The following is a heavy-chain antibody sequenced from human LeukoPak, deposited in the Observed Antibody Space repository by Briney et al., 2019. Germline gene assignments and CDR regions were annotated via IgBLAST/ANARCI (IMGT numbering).Heavy chain of an antibody. CDR2: INPNSGGT. J-gene: IGHJ4*02. V-gene: IGHV1-2*02. CDR1: GYTFTGYY. CDR3: ASGLTGYYRGDY. Sequence: ASVKVSCKASGYTFTGYYMHWVRQAPGQGLEWMGWINPNSGGTNCAQKFQGRVTMTRDTSISTAYMELSRLRSDDTAVYYCASGLTGYYRGDYWGQGTLVTVSS. D-gene: IGHD3-9*01.